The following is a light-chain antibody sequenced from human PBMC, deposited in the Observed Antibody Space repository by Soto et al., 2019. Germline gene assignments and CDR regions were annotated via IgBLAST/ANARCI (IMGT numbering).Light chain of an antibody. CDR3: SSYTSSSTYV. V-gene: IGLV2-14*03. Sequence: QSALTQPASVSGSPGQSITVSCTGTSIDVGGNNYVSWYQQYPGKAPKVMIHDVSNRPSGVSNRFSGSKSGNTASLTISGLQAEDDADYYCSSYTSSSTYVFGTGTKLTVL. CDR1: SIDVGGNNY. CDR2: DVS. J-gene: IGLJ1*01.